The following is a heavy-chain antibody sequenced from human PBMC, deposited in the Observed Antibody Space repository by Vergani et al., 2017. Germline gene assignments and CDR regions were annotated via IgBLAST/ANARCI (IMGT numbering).Heavy chain of an antibody. V-gene: IGHV4-61*02. J-gene: IGHJ4*02. D-gene: IGHD2-15*01. CDR3: ARGSCLGGSCYKPRFDY. CDR2: IHTSGST. CDR1: GGSINSHNYY. Sequence: QVQLQESGPGLVTPSQTLSPTCTVSGGSINSHNYYWSWLRQPAGKGLECIGRIHTSGSTNYNPSLKSRVTMSGDTSKNQFSLNLTSVTAADTAVYFCARGSCLGGSCYKPRFDYWGQGILVTVSS.